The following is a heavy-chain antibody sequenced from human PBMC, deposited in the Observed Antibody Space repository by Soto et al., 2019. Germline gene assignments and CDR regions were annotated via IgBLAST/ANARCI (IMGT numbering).Heavy chain of an antibody. Sequence: EVQLLESGGGLVQPGGSLRLSCVASGISFTTYAMTWVRLAPGKGLEWVSGIGSSGGTIYYADSVKGRFTISRDISKNSVDLQMNSLRAEDTAVYYCAKMSTSSWYIDYFDFWGPGTLVTVSS. CDR2: IGSSGGTI. J-gene: IGHJ4*02. CDR3: AKMSTSSWYIDYFDF. V-gene: IGHV3-23*01. CDR1: GISFTTYA. D-gene: IGHD6-13*01.